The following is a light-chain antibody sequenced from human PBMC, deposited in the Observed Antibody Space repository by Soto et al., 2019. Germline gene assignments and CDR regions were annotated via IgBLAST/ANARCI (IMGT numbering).Light chain of an antibody. CDR1: STDVGDSTY. Sequence: QSVLTQPASVSGSPGQSITVSCTGVSTDVGDSTYVSCYQQHPGKAPRLIIFDVNNRPSGVSPRFSGSKSGNTASLTISGLQAEDEAHYFCSSYTSSSTYVFGTGTKVTVL. CDR3: SSYTSSSTYV. V-gene: IGLV2-14*03. CDR2: DVN. J-gene: IGLJ1*01.